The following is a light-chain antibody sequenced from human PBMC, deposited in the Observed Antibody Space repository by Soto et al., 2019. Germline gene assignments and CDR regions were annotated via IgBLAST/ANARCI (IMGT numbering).Light chain of an antibody. Sequence: QSVLTQPASVSGSPGQSITISCTGTSSDVGSYNLVSWYQQHPGKAPKLMIYEGSKRPSGVSNRFSGSKSGNTASLTISGRQADDEADYYCCSYAGSRVFGGGTKLHVL. CDR1: SSDVGSYNL. CDR3: CSYAGSRV. V-gene: IGLV2-23*01. J-gene: IGLJ3*02. CDR2: EGS.